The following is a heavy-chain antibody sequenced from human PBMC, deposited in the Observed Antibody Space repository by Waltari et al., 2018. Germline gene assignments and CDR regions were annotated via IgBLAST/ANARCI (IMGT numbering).Heavy chain of an antibody. Sequence: QVQLQQCGAGLLKPSETLSLTCAVYGGSFSGYYWIWLRQPPGKGLEWIGEINHSGSTNYNPSLKSRVTISVDTSKNQFSLKLSSVTAADTAVYYCARAPMSQGWAFDIWGQGTMVTVSS. D-gene: IGHD2-15*01. CDR2: INHSGST. J-gene: IGHJ3*02. V-gene: IGHV4-34*01. CDR3: ARAPMSQGWAFDI. CDR1: GGSFSGYY.